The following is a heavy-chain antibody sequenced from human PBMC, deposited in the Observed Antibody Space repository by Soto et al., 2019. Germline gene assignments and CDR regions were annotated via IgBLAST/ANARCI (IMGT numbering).Heavy chain of an antibody. CDR2: IDPSDSYT. J-gene: IGHJ6*02. CDR1: GYSFTSYW. CDR3: ARRGRVRSGFYYYGMDV. D-gene: IGHD1-26*01. Sequence: LGESLKISCKGSGYSFTSYWISWVRQMPGKGLEWMGRIDPSDSYTNYSPSFQGHVTISADKSISTAYLQWSSLKASDTAMYYCARRGRVRSGFYYYGMDVWGQGTTVTVSS. V-gene: IGHV5-10-1*01.